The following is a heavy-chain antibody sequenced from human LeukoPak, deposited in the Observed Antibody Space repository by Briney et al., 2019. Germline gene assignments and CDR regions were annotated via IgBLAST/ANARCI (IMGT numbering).Heavy chain of an antibody. CDR2: ISSSGSTI. J-gene: IGHJ4*02. CDR3: ARDVDTSASYYGDYAAFDY. CDR1: GFTFSDYY. D-gene: IGHD4-17*01. Sequence: ESGGSLRLCCAASGFTFSDYYMSWIRQTPGKGLEWVSYISSSGSTIYYADSVKGQFTISRDNAKNSLYLQMNSLRAEDTAVYYCARDVDTSASYYGDYAAFDYWGQGTLVTVSS. V-gene: IGHV3-11*04.